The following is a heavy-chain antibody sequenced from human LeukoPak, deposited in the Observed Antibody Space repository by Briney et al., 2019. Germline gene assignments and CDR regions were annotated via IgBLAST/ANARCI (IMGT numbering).Heavy chain of an antibody. V-gene: IGHV1-18*01. Sequence: ASVKISCKASGYPRGTYAITWVRQAPGQGLEWMGWISTSNGHADYAHKFQDRVTMTTDSSTNTAYMELQNLRSDDTAVYYCAGPGNFYYDSWGRGTLVTVSS. CDR3: AGPGNFYYDS. CDR2: ISTSNGHA. D-gene: IGHD1-1*01. J-gene: IGHJ4*02. CDR1: GYPRGTYA.